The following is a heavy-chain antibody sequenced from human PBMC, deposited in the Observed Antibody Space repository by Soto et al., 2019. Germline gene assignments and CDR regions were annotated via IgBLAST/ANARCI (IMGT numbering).Heavy chain of an antibody. Sequence: ASVKVSCKASGYTFTSYYMHWVRQAPGQGLEWMGIINPSGGSTSYAQKFQGRVTMTRDTSTSTVYMELSSLRSEDTAVYYCARDLRTAVGGRGLFGSWGQGSLVTVSS. CDR2: INPSGGST. CDR3: ARDLRTAVGGRGLFGS. V-gene: IGHV1-46*01. D-gene: IGHD6-19*01. J-gene: IGHJ5*01. CDR1: GYTFTSYY.